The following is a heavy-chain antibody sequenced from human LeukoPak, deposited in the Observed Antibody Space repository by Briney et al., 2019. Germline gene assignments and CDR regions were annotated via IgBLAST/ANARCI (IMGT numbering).Heavy chain of an antibody. J-gene: IGHJ4*02. V-gene: IGHV3-48*03. CDR2: ISSSGSTI. CDR1: GFTFSSDE. Sequence: GGFLRLSRAASGFTFSSDEMNWVRQAPGKWLEWASYISSSGSTIYYADSVKGRFTISRDNAKNSLYLQMNSLRAEDTAVYYCARDLRAVWGSYNERYFDYWGQGTLVTVSS. D-gene: IGHD3-16*01. CDR3: ARDLRAVWGSYNERYFDY.